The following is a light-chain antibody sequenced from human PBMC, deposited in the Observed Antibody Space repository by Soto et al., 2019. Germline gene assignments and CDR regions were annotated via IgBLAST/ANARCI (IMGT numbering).Light chain of an antibody. CDR1: SCSVSTGYY. J-gene: IGLJ2*01. V-gene: IGLV8-61*01. CDR3: VLYMGSGISV. Sequence: QAVVTQEPSFSVSPGGTVTLTCGLSSCSVSTGYYPSWYQQTPGQAPRTLIYSTNTRSSGVPDRFSGSILGNKAALTITGGQADDESDYYCVLYMGSGISVFGGGTKVTVL. CDR2: STN.